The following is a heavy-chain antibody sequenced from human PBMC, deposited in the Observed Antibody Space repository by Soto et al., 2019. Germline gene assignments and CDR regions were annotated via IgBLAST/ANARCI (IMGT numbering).Heavy chain of an antibody. J-gene: IGHJ6*02. CDR3: VRDLAYCTSTRCDGYGVYV. CDR2: INSDGSST. Sequence: EVQLVESGGGLVQPGGSLRLSCAASGFIFSNYWMHWVRRAPGKGLVGVSRINSDGSSTSYADSVKGRFTISKDNAKNTLYLQLNSLRDEDTDVYYCVRDLAYCTSTRCDGYGVYVWGQGTTVTVSS. V-gene: IGHV3-74*01. D-gene: IGHD2-2*01. CDR1: GFIFSNYW.